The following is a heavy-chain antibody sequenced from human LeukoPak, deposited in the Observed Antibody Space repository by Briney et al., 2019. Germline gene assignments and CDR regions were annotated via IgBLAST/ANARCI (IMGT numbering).Heavy chain of an antibody. V-gene: IGHV3-48*03. CDR3: AREVYEFDY. D-gene: IGHD3-3*01. Sequence: GGSLRLSCAASGFTFSSYEMSWVRQAPGKGLEWVSYISSSGTNIYYADSVKGRFTISRDNAKNSLYLQMNSLRAEDTAVYYCAREVYEFDYWGQGTLVTVSS. CDR1: GFTFSSYE. J-gene: IGHJ4*01. CDR2: ISSSGTNI.